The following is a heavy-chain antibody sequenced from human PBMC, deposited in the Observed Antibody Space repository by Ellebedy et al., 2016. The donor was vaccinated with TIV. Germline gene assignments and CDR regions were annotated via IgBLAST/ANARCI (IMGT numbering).Heavy chain of an antibody. Sequence: SETLSLTXTVSGHPIKSGYYWAWIRQPPGKGLEWLGSIYHSESRWYNPSLRSRVTISIDTSNDQFSLRLTSVTAADTAVYYCAREISSRLDSWGQGSLVTVSS. CDR3: AREISSRLDS. CDR2: IYHSESR. J-gene: IGHJ4*02. D-gene: IGHD3-3*02. V-gene: IGHV4-38-2*02. CDR1: GHPIKSGYY.